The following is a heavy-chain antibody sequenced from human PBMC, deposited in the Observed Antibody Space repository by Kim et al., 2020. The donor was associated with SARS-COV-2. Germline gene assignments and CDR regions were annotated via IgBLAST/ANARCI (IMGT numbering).Heavy chain of an antibody. CDR3: AKGRLGATPPPLWY. Sequence: GGSLRLSCAASGFTFSSYGMHWVRQAPGKGLEWVAVISYDGSNKYYADSVKGRFTISRDNSKNTLYLQMNSLRAEDTAVYYCAKGRLGATPPPLWYWGQGTLVTVSS. V-gene: IGHV3-30*18. D-gene: IGHD1-26*01. CDR1: GFTFSSYG. J-gene: IGHJ4*02. CDR2: ISYDGSNK.